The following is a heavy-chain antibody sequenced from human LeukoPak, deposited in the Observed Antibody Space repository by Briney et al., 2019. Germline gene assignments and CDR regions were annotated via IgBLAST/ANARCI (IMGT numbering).Heavy chain of an antibody. CDR2: ISGSGGST. CDR3: AKVPAPNYYYYMDV. J-gene: IGHJ6*03. V-gene: IGHV3-23*01. Sequence: GGSLRLSCAASGFTFSSYAMSWVRQAPGKGLEWVSAISGSGGSTYYADSVKGRFTISRDNSKNTLYLLMNSLRAEDTAVYYCAKVPAPNYYYYMDVWGKGTTVTVSS. CDR1: GFTFSSYA.